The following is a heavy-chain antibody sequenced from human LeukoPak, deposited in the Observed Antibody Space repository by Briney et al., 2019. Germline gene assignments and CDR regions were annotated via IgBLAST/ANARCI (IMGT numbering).Heavy chain of an antibody. V-gene: IGHV3-21*04. CDR2: ISSSSSYI. CDR1: GFTFSIYS. CDR3: ARDLNYYGSGSSIDY. Sequence: GGSLRLSCAASGFTFSIYSMNWVRQAPGKGLEWVSSISSSSSYIYYADSVKGRFTISRDNAKNSLYLQMNSLRAKDTALYYCARDLNYYGSGSSIDYWGQGTLVTVSS. D-gene: IGHD3-10*01. J-gene: IGHJ4*02.